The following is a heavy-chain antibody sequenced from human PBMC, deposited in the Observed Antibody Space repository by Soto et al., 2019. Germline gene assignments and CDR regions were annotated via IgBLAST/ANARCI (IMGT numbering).Heavy chain of an antibody. CDR2: ISGSGGST. V-gene: IGHV3-23*01. Sequence: PGGSLRLSCAASGFTFSSYAMSWVRQAPGKGLEWVSAISGSGGSTYYADSVKGRFTISRDNSKNTLYLQMNSLRAEDTAVYYCAKFNGAGTYYYYYGMDVWGQGTTVTV. J-gene: IGHJ6*02. D-gene: IGHD6-19*01. CDR1: GFTFSSYA. CDR3: AKFNGAGTYYYYYGMDV.